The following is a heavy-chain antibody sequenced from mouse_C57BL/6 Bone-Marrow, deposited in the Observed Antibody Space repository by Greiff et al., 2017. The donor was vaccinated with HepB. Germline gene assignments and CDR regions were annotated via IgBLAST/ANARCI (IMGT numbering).Heavy chain of an antibody. D-gene: IGHD1-1*01. V-gene: IGHV1-81*01. J-gene: IGHJ3*01. CDR2: IYPRSCNT. CDR1: GYTFTSYG. CDR3: ASRGLYYPQWEFAY. Sequence: QVQLKESGAELARPGASVKLSCTASGYTFTSYGISWVKQRTGQGLEWIGEIYPRSCNTYYNEKFKGKATLTADKSSSTSYMELRSLTSEDSAVYFCASRGLYYPQWEFAYWGQGTLVTVSA.